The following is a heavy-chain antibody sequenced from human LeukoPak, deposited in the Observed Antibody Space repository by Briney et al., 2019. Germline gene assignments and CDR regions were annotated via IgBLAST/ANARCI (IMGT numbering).Heavy chain of an antibody. CDR3: ARARGVVVVPAAISLDY. Sequence: SVKLSCNASAGTFSSYAISWVRHPPGQGLEWMGGIIPIFGTANYAQKFQDRVTITADESTSTAYMELSSLRSGDTAVYYCARARGVVVVPAAISLDYWGQGTLVTVSS. D-gene: IGHD2-2*01. CDR1: AGTFSSYA. V-gene: IGHV1-69*13. J-gene: IGHJ4*02. CDR2: IIPIFGTA.